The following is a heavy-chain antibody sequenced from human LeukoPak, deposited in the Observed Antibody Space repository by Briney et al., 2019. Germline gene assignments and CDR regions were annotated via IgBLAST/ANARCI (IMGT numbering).Heavy chain of an antibody. V-gene: IGHV4-59*08. J-gene: IGHJ4*02. CDR1: GGSISSYY. D-gene: IGHD5-24*01. Sequence: SETLSLTCTVSGGSISSYYWSWIRQPPGKGLEWIGYIYYSGSTNYNPSLKSRVTISVDTSKNQFSLKLSSVTAADTAVYYCATPEMATIEVFYFDYWGQGTLVTVSS. CDR3: ATPEMATIEVFYFDY. CDR2: IYYSGST.